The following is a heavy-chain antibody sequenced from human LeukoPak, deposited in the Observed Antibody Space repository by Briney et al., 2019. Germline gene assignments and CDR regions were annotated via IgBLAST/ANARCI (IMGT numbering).Heavy chain of an antibody. CDR1: GFTVSSNY. CDR3: ARGSGYSYGYLDY. V-gene: IGHV3-53*01. Sequence: GGSLRLSCAASGFTVSSNYMSWVRQAPGKGLEWVSVIYSGGSTYYADSVKGRFTISRDNSKNTLYLQMNSLRAEDTAVYYCARGSGYSYGYLDYWGQGTLVTVSS. CDR2: IYSGGST. D-gene: IGHD5-18*01. J-gene: IGHJ4*02.